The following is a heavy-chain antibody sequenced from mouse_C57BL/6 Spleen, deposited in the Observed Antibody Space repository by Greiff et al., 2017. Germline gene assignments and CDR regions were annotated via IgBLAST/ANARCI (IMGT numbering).Heavy chain of an antibody. CDR3: TTSHYYGSSSGAY. Sequence: VQLQQSGAELVRPGASVKLSCTASGFNIKDDYMHWVKQRPDQGLEWIGWIDTDNGDTEYASNLQGKATITADTSSNTAYLQLSSLTSEDTAVYYCTTSHYYGSSSGAYWGQGTLVTVSA. J-gene: IGHJ3*01. V-gene: IGHV14-4*01. D-gene: IGHD1-1*01. CDR1: GFNIKDDY. CDR2: IDTDNGDT.